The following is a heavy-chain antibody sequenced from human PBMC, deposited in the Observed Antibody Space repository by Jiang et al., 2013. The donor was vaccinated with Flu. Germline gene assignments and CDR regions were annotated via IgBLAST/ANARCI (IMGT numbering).Heavy chain of an antibody. J-gene: IGHJ4*02. D-gene: IGHD3-3*01. V-gene: IGHV3-23*01. CDR3: ARSTYYNFWGGYGLFDS. CDR2: ISANSETT. Sequence: GGSLKLSCTVSLPSGFSFSNYAMAWVRLAPGKGLEWVSSISANSETTFYADSGKGRLTISRDNSKNTLYLQISSLRGDDTALYYCARSTYYNFWGGYGLFDSWGQGTLVTVSS. CDR1: GFSFSNYA.